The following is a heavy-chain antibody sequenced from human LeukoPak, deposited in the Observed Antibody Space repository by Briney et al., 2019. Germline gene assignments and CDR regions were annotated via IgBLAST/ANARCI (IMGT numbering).Heavy chain of an antibody. V-gene: IGHV3-21*06. J-gene: IGHJ4*02. Sequence: NWGRQAPGKGLEWVSSISRNSRYIYYADSMRGRFTISRDNAKNSGYVQMNSLKHEDTVVYYCARVPEAAAFDSWRQGTLVTVSS. CDR2: ISRNSRYI. D-gene: IGHD6-13*01. CDR3: ARVPEAAAFDS.